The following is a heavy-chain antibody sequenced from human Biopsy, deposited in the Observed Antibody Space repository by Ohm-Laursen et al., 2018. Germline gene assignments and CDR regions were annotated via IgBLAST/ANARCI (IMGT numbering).Heavy chain of an antibody. CDR2: IYYTGST. Sequence: PSDTLSLTCTVSRDSISNYYWTWIRQSPGQGLEWIGNIYYTGSTNYNPSVKSRVTISVDTSKNQFSLKLNSVTAADTAVYFCARDSRGGHLNTTLITGKNLDSWGQGILVTVSS. D-gene: IGHD3-16*01. J-gene: IGHJ4*02. CDR1: RDSISNYY. CDR3: ARDSRGGHLNTTLITGKNLDS. V-gene: IGHV4-59*01.